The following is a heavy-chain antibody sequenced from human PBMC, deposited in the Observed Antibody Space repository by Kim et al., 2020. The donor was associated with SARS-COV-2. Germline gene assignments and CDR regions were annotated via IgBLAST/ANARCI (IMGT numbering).Heavy chain of an antibody. CDR3: ARRGGSYLGFDI. D-gene: IGHD1-26*01. V-gene: IGHV4-59*08. J-gene: IGHJ3*02. Sequence: NYNPSLKSRVTISVDTSKNQFSLKLSSVTAADTAVYYCARRGGSYLGFDIWGQGTMVTVSS.